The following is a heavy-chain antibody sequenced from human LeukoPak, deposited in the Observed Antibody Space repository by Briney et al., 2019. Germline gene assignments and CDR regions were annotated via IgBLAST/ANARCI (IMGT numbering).Heavy chain of an antibody. V-gene: IGHV1-2*02. Sequence: ASVKVSCKASGHTFTGYYMHWVRQAPGQGLEWMGWINPNSGGTNYAQKFQGRVTMTRDTSISTAYMELSRLRSDDTAVYYCARDSWGVGATTFDYWGQGTLVTVSS. J-gene: IGHJ4*02. D-gene: IGHD1-26*01. CDR1: GHTFTGYY. CDR2: INPNSGGT. CDR3: ARDSWGVGATTFDY.